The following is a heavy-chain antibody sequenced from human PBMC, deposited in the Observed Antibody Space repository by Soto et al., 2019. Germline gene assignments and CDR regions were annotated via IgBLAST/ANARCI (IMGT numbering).Heavy chain of an antibody. CDR3: ARADPDASVGY. CDR2: ISYSGST. V-gene: IGHV4-59*11. D-gene: IGHD3-16*01. J-gene: IGHJ4*02. CDR1: GVSMSSHY. Sequence: SETLSLTCSVSGVSMSSHYWTWLRQPPGKGLEWIGYISYSGSTYYDPSLKSRVTISADTSRNQFSLKLSSVIAADTAVYFCARADPDASVGYWGQGTLVTVSS.